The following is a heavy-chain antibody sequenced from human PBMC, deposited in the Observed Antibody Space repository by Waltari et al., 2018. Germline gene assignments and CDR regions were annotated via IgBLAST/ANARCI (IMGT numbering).Heavy chain of an antibody. V-gene: IGHV3-23*01. CDR1: GFTFSSYA. CDR2: ISGRGINT. J-gene: IGHJ4*02. CDR3: AKDLPGFLEWLLYQGPIGFDY. Sequence: EVQLLESGGGLVQPGGSLRLSCTTSGFTFSSYAMSWVRQAPGKGLGWVSGISGRGINTYYAESVKGRFTISRDNSKSTLYLQMNSLRAEDTAVYYCAKDLPGFLEWLLYQGPIGFDYWGQGTLVTVSS. D-gene: IGHD3-3*01.